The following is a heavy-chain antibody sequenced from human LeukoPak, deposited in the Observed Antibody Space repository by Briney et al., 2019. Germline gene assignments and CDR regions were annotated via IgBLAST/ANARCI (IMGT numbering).Heavy chain of an antibody. V-gene: IGHV4-59*01. J-gene: IGHJ4*02. D-gene: IGHD1-26*01. Sequence: SETLSLTCTVSGGSISSYYWSWIRQPPGKGLEWIGYIYHSGSTNYNPSLKSRVTISVDTSKNQFSLKLSSVTAADTAVYYCARASGSSDFDYWGQGTLVTVSS. CDR2: IYHSGST. CDR3: ARASGSSDFDY. CDR1: GGSISSYY.